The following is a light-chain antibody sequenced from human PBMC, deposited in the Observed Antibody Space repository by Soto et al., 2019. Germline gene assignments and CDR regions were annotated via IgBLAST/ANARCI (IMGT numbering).Light chain of an antibody. J-gene: IGKJ4*01. CDR2: DEY. Sequence: EIVMTQSPATLSVSPWVRATLSCRASQSVSSNLAWYQQKPGQTHRLLIYDEYTRATGIQDRFSGSGSGTEFTLTISSLQSEDFAVYYCQQYNNWPLTVGRWTQVDI. CDR3: QQYNNWPLT. CDR1: QSVSSN. V-gene: IGKV3-15*01.